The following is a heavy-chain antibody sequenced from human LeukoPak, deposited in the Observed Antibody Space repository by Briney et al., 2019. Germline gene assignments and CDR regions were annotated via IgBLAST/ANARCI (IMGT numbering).Heavy chain of an antibody. D-gene: IGHD3-10*01. V-gene: IGHV3-9*01. J-gene: IGHJ4*02. CDR1: GFTFDDYA. CDR3: AKGGYYYGIVGAGALGH. CDR2: ISWNSGSI. Sequence: GGSLRLSCAASGFTFDDYAMPWVRQAPGQGLEWVSGISWNSGSIGYADSVKGRFTISRDNAKNSLYLQMNSLRAEDTALYYCAKGGYYYGIVGAGALGHWGQGTLVTVSS.